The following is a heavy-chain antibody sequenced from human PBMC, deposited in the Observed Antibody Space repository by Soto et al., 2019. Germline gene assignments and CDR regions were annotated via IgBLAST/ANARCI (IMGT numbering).Heavy chain of an antibody. CDR1: GFTFSSYA. CDR3: AKVMSEMSVPYQEYFHH. D-gene: IGHD3-10*02. CDR2: ISGSGVST. J-gene: IGHJ1*01. V-gene: IGHV3-23*01. Sequence: PGGSLRLSCAASGFTFSSYAMSWVRQAPGKGLEWVSAISGSGVSTYYADSVKGRFTISRDNSKNTLYLQMNSLRAEDTAVYYCAKVMSEMSVPYQEYFHHWGQGTLVTVSS.